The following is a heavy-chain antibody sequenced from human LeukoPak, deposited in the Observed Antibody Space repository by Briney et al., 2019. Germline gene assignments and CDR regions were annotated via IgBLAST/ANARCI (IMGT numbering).Heavy chain of an antibody. CDR1: GESFSSYY. Sequence: SETLSLTCAVYGESFSSYYWSWIRQPPGKGLEWIGEINHSGNTNYNPSLKSRVTISVDTSKNQFSLKLSSVTAADTAVYYCATGAYYDSSPIGLDYWGQGTLVTVSS. J-gene: IGHJ4*02. D-gene: IGHD3-22*01. V-gene: IGHV4-34*01. CDR2: INHSGNT. CDR3: ATGAYYDSSPIGLDY.